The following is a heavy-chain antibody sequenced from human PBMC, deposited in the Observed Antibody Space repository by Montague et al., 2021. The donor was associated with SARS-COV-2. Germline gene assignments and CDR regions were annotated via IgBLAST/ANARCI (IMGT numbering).Heavy chain of an antibody. D-gene: IGHD3-3*01. CDR3: AREHWENYYDFWSGTNLASDYPYYGMDV. CDR1: GYSISDGYY. V-gene: IGHV4-38-2*02. Sequence: SETLSLTCTVSGYSISDGYYWVWIRQPPGKGLEWIGNIFQSGTTYYNPSLERRSTMSVDTSKNQLSLKLSSVTAADTAVYYCAREHWENYYDFWSGTNLASDYPYYGMDVWGQGTTVTVSS. CDR2: IFQSGTT. J-gene: IGHJ6*02.